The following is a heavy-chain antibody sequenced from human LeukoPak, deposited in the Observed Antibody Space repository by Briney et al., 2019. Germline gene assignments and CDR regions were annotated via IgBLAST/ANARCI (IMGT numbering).Heavy chain of an antibody. CDR3: ARADYGDYPVFYFDY. Sequence: PGGSLRLSCAASGFTFSSYEMNWVRQAPGKGLEWVSYISSSGSTIYYADSVKGRFTISRDNAKNSLYLQMNSLRAEDTAAYYCARADYGDYPVFYFDYWGQGTLVTVSS. CDR1: GFTFSSYE. CDR2: ISSSGSTI. D-gene: IGHD4-17*01. J-gene: IGHJ4*02. V-gene: IGHV3-48*03.